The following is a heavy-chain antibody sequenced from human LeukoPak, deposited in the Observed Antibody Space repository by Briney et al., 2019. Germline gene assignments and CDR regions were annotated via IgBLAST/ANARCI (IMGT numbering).Heavy chain of an antibody. CDR2: MNPNSGNT. CDR1: EYTFTDYY. V-gene: IGHV1-8*02. CDR3: ARGVDFWSSRAGAY. Sequence: ASVKVSCKASEYTFTDYYIYWVRQAPGQGLEWMGWMNPNSGNTGYAQKFQGRVTMTRNTSISTAYMELSSLRSEDTAVYYCARGVDFWSSRAGAYWGQGTLVTVSS. J-gene: IGHJ4*02. D-gene: IGHD3-3*01.